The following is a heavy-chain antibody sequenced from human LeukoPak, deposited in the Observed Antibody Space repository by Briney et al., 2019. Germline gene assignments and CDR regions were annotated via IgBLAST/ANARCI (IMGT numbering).Heavy chain of an antibody. Sequence: ASVTVSCKATGYMFTSYVISWVRQAPGQGLEWMGWVSGYNGNTDYAQSLKGRVTMTTDTSTNTAYFDLGSLTSDDTAIYYCARGWELHPWGQGTLVTVSS. CDR3: ARGWELHP. V-gene: IGHV1-18*01. J-gene: IGHJ5*02. CDR2: VSGYNGNT. D-gene: IGHD1-26*01. CDR1: GYMFTSYV.